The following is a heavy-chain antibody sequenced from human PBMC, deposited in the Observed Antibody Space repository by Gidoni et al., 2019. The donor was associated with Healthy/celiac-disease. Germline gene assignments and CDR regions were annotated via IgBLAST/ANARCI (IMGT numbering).Heavy chain of an antibody. CDR1: GFNFSSYS. Sequence: EVQLVESGGGLVKPGGALRLPCAASGFNFSSYSMNWVRQAPGKGLEWVSSISSSSSYIYYADSVKGRFTISRDNAKNSLYLQMNSLRAEDTAVYYCARVDSPEYDSSGYSTPFYGMDVWGQGTTVTVSS. CDR3: ARVDSPEYDSSGYSTPFYGMDV. CDR2: ISSSSSYI. D-gene: IGHD3-22*01. V-gene: IGHV3-21*01. J-gene: IGHJ6*02.